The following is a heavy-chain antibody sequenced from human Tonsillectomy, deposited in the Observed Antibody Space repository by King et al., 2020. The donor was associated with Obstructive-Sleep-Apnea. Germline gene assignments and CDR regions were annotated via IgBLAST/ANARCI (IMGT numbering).Heavy chain of an antibody. J-gene: IGHJ2*01. CDR2: IIPILDVT. D-gene: IGHD3/OR15-3a*01. V-gene: IGHV1-69*09. CDR1: GGTFNSYG. Sequence: QLVQSGAEVKKPGSSVKVSCKASGGTFNSYGISWVRQAPGQGLEWMGRIIPILDVTNYAQKFQGRVTITADKFMSTAYMERSSLRSEDTAVYYWAGGGGDYFLTAYKQDGYLVLWGHGTLVTVSS. CDR3: AGGGGDYFLTAYKQDGYLVL.